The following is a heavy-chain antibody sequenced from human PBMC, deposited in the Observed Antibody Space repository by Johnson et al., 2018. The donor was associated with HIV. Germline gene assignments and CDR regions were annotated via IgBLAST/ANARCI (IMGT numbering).Heavy chain of an antibody. CDR2: ISSSGSTI. Sequence: QVQLVESGGGLVQPGRSMRLSCAASGFTFSDYYMSWIRQAPGKGLEWLSYISSSGSTIYYVDSVKGRFTISRDNAKNSLYLQMNSLRAEDTAVYYCARDCPSKWLRSNDYVFDIWGQGTMVTVSS. J-gene: IGHJ3*02. V-gene: IGHV3-11*04. CDR1: GFTFSDYY. CDR3: ARDCPSKWLRSNDYVFDI. D-gene: IGHD5-12*01.